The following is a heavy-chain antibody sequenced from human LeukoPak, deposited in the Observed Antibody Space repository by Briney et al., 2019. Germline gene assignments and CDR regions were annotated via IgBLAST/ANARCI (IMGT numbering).Heavy chain of an antibody. CDR3: ARPGQLGTLYYGMDV. D-gene: IGHD7-27*01. CDR2: INHSGST. CDR1: GGSFSGYQ. J-gene: IGHJ6*02. Sequence: SETLSLTCAVYGGSFSGYQWSWIRQPPGKGLEWIGEINHSGSTNYNPSLKSRVSISVDTSKNQSSLKLSSVIAADTAVYFCARPGQLGTLYYGMDVWGQGTTVTVS. V-gene: IGHV4-34*01.